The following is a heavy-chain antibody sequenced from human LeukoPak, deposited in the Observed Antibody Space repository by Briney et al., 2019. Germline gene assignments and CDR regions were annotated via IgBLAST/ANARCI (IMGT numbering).Heavy chain of an antibody. V-gene: IGHV4-39*01. CDR1: GGSISSSSYY. J-gene: IGHJ4*02. CDR2: IYYSGST. Sequence: SETLSLTCTVSGGSISSSSYYWGWIRQPPGKGLEWIGSIYYSGSTYYNPSLKSRVTISVDTSKNQFSLKLSSVTAADTAVYYCARLRYCSGGSCYSDYWGQGTLVTVSS. D-gene: IGHD2-15*01. CDR3: ARLRYCSGGSCYSDY.